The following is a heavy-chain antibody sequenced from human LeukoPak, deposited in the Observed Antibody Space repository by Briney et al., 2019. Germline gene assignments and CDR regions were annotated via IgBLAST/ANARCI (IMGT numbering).Heavy chain of an antibody. Sequence: GGSLRLSCAASGFAFSSYGMHWVRQAPGKGLEWVAVISYDGSNKYYADSVKGRFTISRDNSKNTLYLQMNSLRAEDTAAYYCAKQGSSWPGYFDHWGQGTLVTVSS. V-gene: IGHV3-30*18. D-gene: IGHD6-13*01. CDR2: ISYDGSNK. CDR3: AKQGSSWPGYFDH. J-gene: IGHJ4*02. CDR1: GFAFSSYG.